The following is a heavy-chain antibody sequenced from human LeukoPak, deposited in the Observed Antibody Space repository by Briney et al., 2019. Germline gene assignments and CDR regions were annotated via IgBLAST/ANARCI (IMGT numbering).Heavy chain of an antibody. CDR3: AKPLGGYPFGYYFDY. CDR1: GFTFNNFG. D-gene: IGHD5-18*01. Sequence: GGSLRLSRAASGFTFNNFGMHWVRQAPGKGLEWVTFIQYNGNNKYYADSVKGRFTISRDNSKNTLYLQMNSLRVEDTAVYYCAKPLGGYPFGYYFDYWGQGTLVTVSS. CDR2: IQYNGNNK. V-gene: IGHV3-30*02. J-gene: IGHJ4*02.